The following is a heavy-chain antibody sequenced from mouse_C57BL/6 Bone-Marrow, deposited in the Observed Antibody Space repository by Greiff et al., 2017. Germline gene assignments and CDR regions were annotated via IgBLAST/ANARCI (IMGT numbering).Heavy chain of an antibody. CDR1: GYTFTSYW. J-gene: IGHJ2*01. CDR2: IHPSDSDT. D-gene: IGHD1-1*01. Sequence: QVQLQQPGAELVKPGASVKVSCKASGYTFTSYWMHWVKQRPGQGLEWIGRIHPSDSDTNYNQKFKGKATLTVDKSSSTAYIQLSSLTSEDSAVYYCAQLITTVVADYWGQGTTLTVSS. CDR3: AQLITTVVADY. V-gene: IGHV1-74*01.